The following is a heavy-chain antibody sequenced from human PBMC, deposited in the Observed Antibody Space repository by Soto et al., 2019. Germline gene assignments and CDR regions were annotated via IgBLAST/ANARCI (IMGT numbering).Heavy chain of an antibody. V-gene: IGHV1-69*02. D-gene: IGHD5-12*01. CDR3: ASGQSGYDSFDY. Sequence: QVQLVQSGAEVKKPGSSVKVSCKASGGTFSSYTISWVRQAPGQGLEWMGRIIPILGIANYAQKFKGGVPITADKSTSTAYMELSSLRSEDTAVYYCASGQSGYDSFDYWGQGTLVTVSS. CDR1: GGTFSSYT. CDR2: IIPILGIA. J-gene: IGHJ4*02.